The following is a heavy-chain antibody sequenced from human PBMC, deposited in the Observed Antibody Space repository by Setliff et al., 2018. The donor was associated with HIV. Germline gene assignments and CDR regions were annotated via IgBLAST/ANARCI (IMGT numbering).Heavy chain of an antibody. CDR3: ARAGLAAAGIGDY. Sequence: SETLSLTCTVSGGSISSYYWSWIRQPPGKGLEWIGYISYSGSTNYNPSLKSRVTLSVKTSKNQFSLKLNSVTAADTAVYYCARAGLAAAGIGDYWGQGALVTSPQ. J-gene: IGHJ4*02. CDR2: ISYSGST. V-gene: IGHV4-59*01. D-gene: IGHD6-13*01. CDR1: GGSISSYY.